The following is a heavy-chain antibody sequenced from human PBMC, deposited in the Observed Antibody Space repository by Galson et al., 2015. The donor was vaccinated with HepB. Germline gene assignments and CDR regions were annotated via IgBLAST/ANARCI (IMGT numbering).Heavy chain of an antibody. J-gene: IGHJ6*02. CDR3: ARVKRGEWYSFYYYGMDV. V-gene: IGHV3-7*05. CDR2: IKEDGSEK. Sequence: SLRLSCAASEFILSMYWMNWVRQAPGQGLEWVANIKEDGSEKNYVDSVKGRFTIFRDNAKSSLYLQMNSLRAEDTAIYYCARVKRGEWYSFYYYGMDVWGQGTTVTVSS. D-gene: IGHD3-10*01. CDR1: EFILSMYW.